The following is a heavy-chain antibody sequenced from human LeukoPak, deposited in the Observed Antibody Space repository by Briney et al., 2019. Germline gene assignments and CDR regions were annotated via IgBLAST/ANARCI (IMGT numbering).Heavy chain of an antibody. CDR1: GFTFSSYG. CDR2: ISYDGSNK. Sequence: GRSLRLSCAASGFTFSSYGMHWVRQAPGKGLEWVAVISYDGSNKYYADSVKGRFTISRDNSKNTLYLQMNSLRAEDTALYYCARDSSGSYLFDYWGQGTLVTVSS. D-gene: IGHD1-26*01. V-gene: IGHV3-30*03. CDR3: ARDSSGSYLFDY. J-gene: IGHJ4*02.